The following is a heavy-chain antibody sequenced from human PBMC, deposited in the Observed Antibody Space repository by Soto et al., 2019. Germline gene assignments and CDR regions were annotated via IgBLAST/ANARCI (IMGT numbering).Heavy chain of an antibody. V-gene: IGHV3-23*01. CDR1: GFTFSSYD. J-gene: IGHJ4*02. CDR2: LSGSGGSR. D-gene: IGHD3-16*01. CDR3: AKGWGDY. Sequence: EVQVLESGGALVQPGGSLRLSCAASGFTFSSYDMSWVRQAPGKGLEWVSGLSGSGGSRYYADSVKGRFTISRDNSKNTLYLQMNSLRAEDTAVYYCAKGWGDYWGQGTLVTVSS.